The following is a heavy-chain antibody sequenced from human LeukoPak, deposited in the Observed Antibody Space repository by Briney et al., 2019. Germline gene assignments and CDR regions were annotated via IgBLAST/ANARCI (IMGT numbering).Heavy chain of an antibody. CDR2: IRGKAYGGTT. CDR1: GFTFGDYA. Sequence: GRSLRLSCTASGFTFGDYAMSWVRQAPGKGLEWVGFIRGKAYGGTTEYAASVKGRFIISKDDSKSIAYLQMNSLKTEDTAVYYCTRGYSAKWGQGTLVTVSS. V-gene: IGHV3-49*04. D-gene: IGHD5-12*01. CDR3: TRGYSAK. J-gene: IGHJ4*02.